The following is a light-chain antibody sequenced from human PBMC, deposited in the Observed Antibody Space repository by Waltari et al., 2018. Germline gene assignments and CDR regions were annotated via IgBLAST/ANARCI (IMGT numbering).Light chain of an antibody. J-gene: IGLJ2*01. V-gene: IGLV1-47*01. CDR1: PSNIGHHY. CDR3: ATRDEGPTVV. CDR2: LTH. Sequence: QSVLTQPPSASGTPGQSVTISCSRSPSNIGHHYVYWYQQLPGTAPKLLIHLTHQRPSGVPDRFSASKSGTSASLAISGLRFEDEGDYYCATRDEGPTVVFGGGTKVTVL.